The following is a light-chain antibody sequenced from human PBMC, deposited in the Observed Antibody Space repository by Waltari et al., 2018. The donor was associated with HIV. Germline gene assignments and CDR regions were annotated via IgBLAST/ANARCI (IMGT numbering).Light chain of an antibody. CDR3: ETWDGGLNGVL. Sequence: QSVLTQPPSASGTPGQRVTISCSGSSSNIGSNSVNWYQQVPGTAPKLLSVSNNQLPSVVPDRFSGSKSGTSASLAISGLQSEDEADYYCETWDGGLNGVLFGGGTKLTVL. CDR1: SSNIGSNS. V-gene: IGLV1-44*01. CDR2: SNN. J-gene: IGLJ2*01.